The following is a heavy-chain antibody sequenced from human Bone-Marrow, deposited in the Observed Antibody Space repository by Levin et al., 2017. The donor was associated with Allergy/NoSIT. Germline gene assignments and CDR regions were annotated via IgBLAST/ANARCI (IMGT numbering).Heavy chain of an antibody. CDR3: ARIYDSTGYYSGVGAFDI. CDR2: IKLDGSTS. Sequence: AASVKVSCAASVFTFDAYWMTWVRQAPGKGLEWVANIKLDGSTSYYVDSVKGRFTISRDNSKNSLYLHMNRLRVEDTAVYYCARIYDSTGYYSGVGAFDIWGRGTMVTVSS. CDR1: VFTFDAYW. J-gene: IGHJ3*02. D-gene: IGHD3-22*01. V-gene: IGHV3-7*01.